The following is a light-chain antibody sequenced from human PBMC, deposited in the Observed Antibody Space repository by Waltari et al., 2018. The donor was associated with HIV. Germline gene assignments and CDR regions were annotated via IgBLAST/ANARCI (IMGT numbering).Light chain of an antibody. CDR1: QGIRQY. CDR2: GAT. V-gene: IGKV1-27*01. Sequence: DIEMTQSPSSLSASLGDRVTITCRASQGIRQYLAWYQRRPGEGPNVLVYGATVLQPGVPSRFSASGSGTEFSLTISNLRPEDVGTYYCQTYNGAPFAFGGGTKVEVK. CDR3: QTYNGAPFA. J-gene: IGKJ4*01.